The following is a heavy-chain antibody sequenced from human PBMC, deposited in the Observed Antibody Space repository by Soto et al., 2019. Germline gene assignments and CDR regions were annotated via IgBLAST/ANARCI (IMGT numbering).Heavy chain of an antibody. CDR1: GFTFSSYG. Sequence: QVQLVESGGGVVQPGRSLRLSCAASGFTFSSYGMHWVRQAPGKGLEWVAVIWYDGSNKYYAESVKGRFTISRDNSENTLYLQMNSLRAEDTAVYYCARDSHVGSGWQLTADYWGQGTLVTVSS. CDR2: IWYDGSNK. V-gene: IGHV3-33*01. D-gene: IGHD6-19*01. CDR3: ARDSHVGSGWQLTADY. J-gene: IGHJ4*02.